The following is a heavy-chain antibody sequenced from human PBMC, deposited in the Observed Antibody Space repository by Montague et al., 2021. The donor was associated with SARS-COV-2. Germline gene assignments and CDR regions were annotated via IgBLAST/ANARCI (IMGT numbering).Heavy chain of an antibody. CDR1: GASITSSNW. J-gene: IGHJ5*02. CDR3: ARQIQQLVLSTANLTNWFDP. Sequence: SETLSLTCTVSGASITSSNWWNWVRQPPGKGLEWIVQIYHSGSTNYNPSLKSRLTLLLDKSKNQFSLNLTSVTAADTAVYYCARQIQQLVLSTANLTNWFDPWGQGTLVTVAS. CDR2: IYHSGST. V-gene: IGHV4-4*02. D-gene: IGHD2/OR15-2a*01.